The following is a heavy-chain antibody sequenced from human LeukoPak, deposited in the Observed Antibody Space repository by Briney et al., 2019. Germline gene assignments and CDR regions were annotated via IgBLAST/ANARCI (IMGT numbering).Heavy chain of an antibody. D-gene: IGHD5-18*01. CDR1: GFTFSSYN. CDR2: ISSSSSSSSSTI. V-gene: IGHV3-48*02. CDR3: ARLWGAAMLDY. J-gene: IGHJ4*02. Sequence: GGSLRLSCAASGFTFSSYNMNWVRQAPGKGLEWVSYISSSSSSSSSTIYYADSVKGRFTISRDNAKNSLYLQMKSLRDEDTAVYYCARLWGAAMLDYWGQGTLVTVSS.